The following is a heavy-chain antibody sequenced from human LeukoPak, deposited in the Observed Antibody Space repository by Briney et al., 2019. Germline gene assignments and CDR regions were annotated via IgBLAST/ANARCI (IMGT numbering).Heavy chain of an antibody. CDR1: GFTFTTHW. Sequence: GVLRLSCGASGFTFTTHWIHWVRQAPGKGLVRVSRIKPDGSDTNYADSVKGRFTISRDNAKNTVYLQMNSLGAEDTAVYYCARGKYGGYFIDYWGQGTLVTVSS. D-gene: IGHD5-12*01. CDR3: ARGKYGGYFIDY. V-gene: IGHV3-74*01. CDR2: IKPDGSDT. J-gene: IGHJ4*02.